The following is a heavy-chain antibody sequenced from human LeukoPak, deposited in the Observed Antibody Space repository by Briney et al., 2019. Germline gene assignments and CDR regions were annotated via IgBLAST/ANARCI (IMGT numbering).Heavy chain of an antibody. CDR1: GFTFSSYG. D-gene: IGHD6-19*01. CDR2: IWYDGSNK. CDR3: ARDRHSSAWYEE. Sequence: GGSLRLSCAASGFTFSSYGMHWVRQAPGKGLEWVAVIWYDGSNKYYADSVKGRFTISRDNSKNTLYLQMNSLRAEDTAVYYCARDRHSSAWYEEWGQGTLVTVSS. V-gene: IGHV3-33*01. J-gene: IGHJ4*02.